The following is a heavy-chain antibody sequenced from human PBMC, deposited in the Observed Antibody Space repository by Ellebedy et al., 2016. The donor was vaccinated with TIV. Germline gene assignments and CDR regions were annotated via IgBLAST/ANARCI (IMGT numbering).Heavy chain of an antibody. J-gene: IGHJ4*02. CDR1: GGTISRHT. CDR2: IIPIYGTP. Sequence: AASVKVSCKASGGTISRHTMNWVRQAPGQGLEWMGAIIPIYGTPIYAPRFRGRVNITADASTSTASMAVRSLTSDDTAVYYCARETQYPGQRLYFLDSWGQGTLVTVSS. D-gene: IGHD2/OR15-2a*01. V-gene: IGHV1-69*13. CDR3: ARETQYPGQRLYFLDS.